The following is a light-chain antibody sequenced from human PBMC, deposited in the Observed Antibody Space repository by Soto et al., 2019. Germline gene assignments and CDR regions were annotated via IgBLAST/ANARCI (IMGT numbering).Light chain of an antibody. V-gene: IGKV1-39*01. Sequence: DIQMTQSPSSLSASVGARVTITCRASQSISSSLNWYQQKPGKAPKLLIYAASSLQSGVPSRFSGSGSGTDFTLTISSLQPEDFATYYCQQRYSTPWTFGQGTKVDIK. CDR3: QQRYSTPWT. CDR2: AAS. J-gene: IGKJ1*01. CDR1: QSISSS.